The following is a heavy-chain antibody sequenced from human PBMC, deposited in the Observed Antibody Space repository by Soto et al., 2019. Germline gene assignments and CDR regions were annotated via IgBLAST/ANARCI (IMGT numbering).Heavy chain of an antibody. J-gene: IGHJ4*02. CDR3: AKLGSSSWSPHYYFDY. Sequence: GGSLRLSCAASGFTFNNYSMGWVRQTPGKGLEWFSAITGSGSDTYYADSVKGRFTISRDNSKNTLSLQMNSLRAEDTAVYYCAKLGSSSWSPHYYFDYWGQGTLVTVSS. CDR2: ITGSGSDT. CDR1: GFTFNNYS. V-gene: IGHV3-23*01. D-gene: IGHD2-2*01.